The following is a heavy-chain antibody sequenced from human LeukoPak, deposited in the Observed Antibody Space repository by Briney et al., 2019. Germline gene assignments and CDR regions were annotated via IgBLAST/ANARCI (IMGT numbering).Heavy chain of an antibody. CDR3: ARSSGTYRSFDY. CDR2: IYPGDSDT. D-gene: IGHD1-26*01. J-gene: IGHJ4*02. Sequence: TGESLKISCKGSGYSFTNYWIGWVRRMPGKGLEWLGIIYPGDSDTRYSPSLQGQVTISTDKSISTAYLQWSSLKASDTAMYYCARSSGTYRSFDYWGQGTLVTVSS. CDR1: GYSFTNYW. V-gene: IGHV5-51*01.